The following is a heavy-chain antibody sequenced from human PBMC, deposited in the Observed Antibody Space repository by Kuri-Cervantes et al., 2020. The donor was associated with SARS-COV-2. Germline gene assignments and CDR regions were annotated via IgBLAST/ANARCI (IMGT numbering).Heavy chain of an antibody. CDR2: ISSSSSYI. Sequence: GESLKISCAASGFTFSSYSMSWVRQAPGKGLEWVSSISSSSSYIYYADSVKGRFTISRDNAKNSLYLQMNSLRAEDTAVYYCARDQGYSYGYGYWGQGTLVTVSS. D-gene: IGHD5-18*01. J-gene: IGHJ4*02. CDR1: GFTFSSYS. V-gene: IGHV3-21*01. CDR3: ARDQGYSYGYGY.